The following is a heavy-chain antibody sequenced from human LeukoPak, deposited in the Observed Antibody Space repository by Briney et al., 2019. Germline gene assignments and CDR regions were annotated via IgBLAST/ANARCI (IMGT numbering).Heavy chain of an antibody. Sequence: GGSLRLSCAASGFTFSSYWMSWVRQATGKGLEWVANIKQDGSEKYYVDSVKGRFTISRDNDKNSLFLQMTSLRAEDTAVYYCARVGGRYSPLGYWGQGTLVTVSS. V-gene: IGHV3-7*01. CDR1: GFTFSSYW. CDR3: ARVGGRYSPLGY. D-gene: IGHD3-16*02. J-gene: IGHJ4*02. CDR2: IKQDGSEK.